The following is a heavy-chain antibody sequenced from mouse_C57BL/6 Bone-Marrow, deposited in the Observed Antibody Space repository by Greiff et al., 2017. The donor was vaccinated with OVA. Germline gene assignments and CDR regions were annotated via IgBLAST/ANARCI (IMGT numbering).Heavy chain of an antibody. CDR3: ARYDYDYCDY. V-gene: IGHV1-63*01. CDR2: IYPGGGYT. CDR1: GYTFTNYW. J-gene: IGHJ2*01. Sequence: VQLQQSGAELVRPGTSVKMSCKASGYTFTNYWIGWAKQRPGHGLEWIGDIYPGGGYTNYNEKFKGKATLTADKSSSTAYMQFSSLTSEDSAIYYCARYDYDYCDYWGQGTTLTVSS. D-gene: IGHD2-4*01.